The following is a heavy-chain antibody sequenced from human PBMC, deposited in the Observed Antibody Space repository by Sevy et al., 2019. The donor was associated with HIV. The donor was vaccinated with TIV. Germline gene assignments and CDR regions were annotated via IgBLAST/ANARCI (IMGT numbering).Heavy chain of an antibody. D-gene: IGHD3-10*01. J-gene: IGHJ3*01. CDR3: VRETTMLPRGAFDF. Sequence: GSLRLSCAASGFTFSSYPMHWVRQAPGKGLEWVSFISFDGADKYYADSVKGRFTITRDNSKNTLFLQMNSLRAEDTAFYYCVRETTMLPRGAFDFWGQGTMVTVSS. V-gene: IGHV3-30-3*01. CDR1: GFTFSSYP. CDR2: ISFDGADK.